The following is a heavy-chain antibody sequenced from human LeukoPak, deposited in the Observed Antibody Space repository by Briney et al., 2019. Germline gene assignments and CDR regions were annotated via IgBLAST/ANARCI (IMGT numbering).Heavy chain of an antibody. D-gene: IGHD5-24*01. CDR3: ARHEEEDGYNAKTPDY. CDR1: GSAISRNSSF. Sequence: PSETLSLTCTVSGSAISRNSSFWGWLRQPPGMGLESIGSGRYSGTTYYNPSLKSRVTISIDTSKNQFSLRLSSVAAADTAVYYFARHEEEDGYNAKTPDYWGQGALVTVSS. V-gene: IGHV4-39*01. CDR2: GRYSGTT. J-gene: IGHJ4*02.